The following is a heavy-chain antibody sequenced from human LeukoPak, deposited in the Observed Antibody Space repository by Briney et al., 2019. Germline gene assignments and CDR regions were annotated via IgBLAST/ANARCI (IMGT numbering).Heavy chain of an antibody. J-gene: IGHJ1*01. CDR3: ARQASRDCSSTSCYFEYFQH. CDR2: INPNSGGT. CDR1: GYTFTGYY. Sequence: GASVKVSCKASGYTFTGYYMHWVRQAPGQGLEWMGWINPNSGGTNYAQKFQGWVTMTRDTSISTAYMELSRLRSEDTAVYYCARQASRDCSSTSCYFEYFQHWGQGTLVTVSS. D-gene: IGHD2-2*01. V-gene: IGHV1-2*04.